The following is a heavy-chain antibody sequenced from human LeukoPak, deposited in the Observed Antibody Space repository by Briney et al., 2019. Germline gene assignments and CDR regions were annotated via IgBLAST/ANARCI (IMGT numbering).Heavy chain of an antibody. CDR1: GGSISSGGYY. Sequence: PSETLSLTCTVSGGSISSGGYYWSWIRQHPGKGLEWIGYIYYSGSTFYNSSLKSRLTISVDTSKNQFSLKLSSVTAADTAVYYCARSGAEITRLYDYWGQGTLVTVSS. D-gene: IGHD3-16*01. V-gene: IGHV4-31*03. J-gene: IGHJ4*02. CDR3: ARSGAEITRLYDY. CDR2: IYYSGST.